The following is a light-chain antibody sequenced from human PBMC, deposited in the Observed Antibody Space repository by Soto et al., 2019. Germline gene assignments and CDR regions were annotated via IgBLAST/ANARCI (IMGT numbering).Light chain of an antibody. V-gene: IGLV2-14*01. CDR3: SSYTSRSTLYV. Sequence: QSALTQPASVSGSPGQSITVSCTGTSSDNGGYNYVSWYQQHPGKAPKLMVYEVTNRPSGVSDRFSGSKSGNTASLPISGLQADDEGYYYCSSYTSRSTLYVFGTGTKLTVL. J-gene: IGLJ1*01. CDR2: EVT. CDR1: SSDNGGYNY.